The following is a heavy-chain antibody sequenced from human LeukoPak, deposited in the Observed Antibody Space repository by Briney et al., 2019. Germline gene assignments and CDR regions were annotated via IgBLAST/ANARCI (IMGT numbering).Heavy chain of an antibody. D-gene: IGHD6-13*01. V-gene: IGHV3-11*01. CDR3: ARVEKYTSSGPIDP. Sequence: GGSLRLSCAASGFTFSDYYMSWIRQAPGKGLEWVSYISSSGSTIYYADSVKGRFTISRDNAKNSLYLQMNSLRAEDTAVYYCARVEKYTSSGPIDPWGQGTLVTVSS. CDR1: GFTFSDYY. J-gene: IGHJ5*02. CDR2: ISSSGSTI.